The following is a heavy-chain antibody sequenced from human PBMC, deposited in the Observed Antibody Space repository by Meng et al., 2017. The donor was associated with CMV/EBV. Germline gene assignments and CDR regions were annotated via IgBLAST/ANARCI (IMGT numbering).Heavy chain of an antibody. D-gene: IGHD3-3*01. CDR3: ARETNPYYDFWSGYAGVDAFDI. Sequence: GSLRLSCTVSGYSISSGYYWGWIRQPPGKGLEWIGSIYQSGSTYYHPSLKSRVTISVDTSKNQFSLKLSSVTAADTAVYYCARETNPYYDFWSGYAGVDAFDIWGQGTMVTVSS. V-gene: IGHV4-38-2*02. CDR2: IYQSGST. CDR1: GYSISSGYY. J-gene: IGHJ3*02.